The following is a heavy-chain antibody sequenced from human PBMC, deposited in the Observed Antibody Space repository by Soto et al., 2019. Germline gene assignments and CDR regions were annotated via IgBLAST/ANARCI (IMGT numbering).Heavy chain of an antibody. J-gene: IGHJ4*02. V-gene: IGHV4-4*02. CDR2: MFASGSS. CDR1: GDSISSPNW. Sequence: SETLSLTCAVSGDSISSPNWWSWYRRPPGKGLELIGEMFASGSSNYNPSLNGRVTISLDTSKNHFSLKLTSLAAADTAIYYCAREGFDHRPAYWGQGIPVTVSS. CDR3: AREGFDHRPAY.